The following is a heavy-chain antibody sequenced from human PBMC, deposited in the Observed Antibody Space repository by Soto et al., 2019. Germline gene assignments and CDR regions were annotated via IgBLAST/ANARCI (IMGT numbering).Heavy chain of an antibody. CDR3: ARSNDVRSFPYFDH. CDR1: GFTFSNYD. Sequence: QVQLVESGGGVVQPGRSLRLSCAASGFTFSNYDMHWVRQAPGKGLGWVAVISFDGSNKYYADSVKGRFTISRDNSKNTLYLQMNSLRAEDTAVYYCARSNDVRSFPYFDHWGLGTLITVSS. V-gene: IGHV3-30*03. D-gene: IGHD1-1*01. CDR2: ISFDGSNK. J-gene: IGHJ4*02.